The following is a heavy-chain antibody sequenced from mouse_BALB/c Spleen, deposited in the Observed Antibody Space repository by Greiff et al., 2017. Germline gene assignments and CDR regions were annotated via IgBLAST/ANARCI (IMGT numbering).Heavy chain of an antibody. CDR2: ISDGGSYT. Sequence: EVHLVESEGGLVKPGGSLKLSCAASGFTFSDYYMYWVRQTPEKRLEWVATISDGGSYTYYPDSVKGRFTISRDNAKNNLYLQMSSLKSEDTAMYYCARDYDYDVGYAMDYWGQGTSVTVSS. J-gene: IGHJ4*01. CDR1: GFTFSDYY. CDR3: ARDYDYDVGYAMDY. D-gene: IGHD2-4*01. V-gene: IGHV5-4*02.